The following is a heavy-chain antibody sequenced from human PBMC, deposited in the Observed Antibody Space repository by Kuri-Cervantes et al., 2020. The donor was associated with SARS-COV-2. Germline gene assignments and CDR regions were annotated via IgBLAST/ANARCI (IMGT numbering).Heavy chain of an antibody. D-gene: IGHD6-19*01. Sequence: SETLSLTCDVSGYSISSGYYWGWIRQPPGKGLEWIGSIYHSGSTYYNRSLKSRVTISVDTSKNQFSLKLSSVTAADTAVYYCARGVQQWLAHYYFDYWGQGTLVTVSS. CDR1: GYSISSGYY. CDR2: IYHSGST. J-gene: IGHJ4*02. CDR3: ARGVQQWLAHYYFDY. V-gene: IGHV4-38-2*01.